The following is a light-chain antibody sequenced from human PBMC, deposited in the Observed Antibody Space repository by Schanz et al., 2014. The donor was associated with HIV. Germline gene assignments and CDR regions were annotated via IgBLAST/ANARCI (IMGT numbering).Light chain of an antibody. J-gene: IGLJ2*01. CDR2: RND. V-gene: IGLV1-47*01. CDR3: QSYDSSLSVV. CDR1: ISNVGSNF. Sequence: QSVLSQPPSASGTPGQRVTMSCSGSISNVGSNFVFWYQQLPGTAPKLLLSRNDQRPSGVPDRFSGSKSGTSASLALSGLQAEDEADYYCQSYDSSLSVVFGGGTKLTVL.